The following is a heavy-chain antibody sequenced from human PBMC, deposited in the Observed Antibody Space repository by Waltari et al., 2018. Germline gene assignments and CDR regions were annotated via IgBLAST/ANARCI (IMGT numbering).Heavy chain of an antibody. D-gene: IGHD1-26*01. V-gene: IGHV3-23*01. CDR2: ISGSGGRP. CDR1: GFTFSSYA. Sequence: EVQLLESGGGLVQPGGSLRLSCAASGFTFSSYAMSWVRQAPGKGLEWVSAISGSGGRPYYADSVKGRFTISRDNSKNTLYLQMNSLRAEDTAVYYCAKTQWEHWRYFDYWGQGTLVTVSS. J-gene: IGHJ4*02. CDR3: AKTQWEHWRYFDY.